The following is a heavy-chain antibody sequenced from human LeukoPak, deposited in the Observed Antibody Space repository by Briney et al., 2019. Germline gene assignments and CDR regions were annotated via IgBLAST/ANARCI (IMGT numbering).Heavy chain of an antibody. D-gene: IGHD2-2*01. V-gene: IGHV1-2*06. J-gene: IGHJ4*02. CDR2: INPNTGGT. CDR3: ARDYCSSTSCLFDY. Sequence: GASVKVSCKASGYTFTGYHMHWVRQAPGQGLEWMGRINPNTGGTDYAQKFQGRVTMTRDTSISTAYMDLSRLGSDGTAVYYCARDYCSSTSCLFDYWGQGTLVTVSS. CDR1: GYTFTGYH.